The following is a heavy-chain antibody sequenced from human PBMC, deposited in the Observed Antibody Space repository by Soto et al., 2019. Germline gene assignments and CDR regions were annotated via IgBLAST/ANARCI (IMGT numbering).Heavy chain of an antibody. V-gene: IGHV1-69*02. Sequence: QVQLVQSGAEVKEPGSSVKVSCKLSGDTFRTYPITWVRQAPGQGLEWMGRIIPILDVTDYAQRFQGRLTFTADKSTATAHMEMSSRRSDDTAMFFCARGAIGRGSERSFESWGRGKMVTVSS. CDR3: ARGAIGRGSERSFES. CDR2: IIPILDVT. J-gene: IGHJ3*02. CDR1: GDTFRTYP. D-gene: IGHD2-21*01.